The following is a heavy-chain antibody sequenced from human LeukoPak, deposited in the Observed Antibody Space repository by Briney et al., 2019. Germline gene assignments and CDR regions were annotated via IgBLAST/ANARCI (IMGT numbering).Heavy chain of an antibody. D-gene: IGHD3-10*01. CDR1: GGSFSGYY. J-gene: IGHJ4*02. Sequence: SETLSLTCAVYGGSFSGYYWSWIRQPPEKGLEWIGEINHSGSTNYNPSLKSRVTISVDTSKNQFSLKVSSVTAADTAVYYCARPVRFGELSPYGYWGQGTLVTVSS. CDR3: ARPVRFGELSPYGY. V-gene: IGHV4-34*01. CDR2: INHSGST.